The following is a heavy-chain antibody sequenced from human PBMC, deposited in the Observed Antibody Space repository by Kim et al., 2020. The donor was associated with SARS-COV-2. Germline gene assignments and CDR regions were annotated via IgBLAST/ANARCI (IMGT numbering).Heavy chain of an antibody. CDR3: ASGGGRDGYKRVGYYGMDV. D-gene: IGHD5-12*01. Sequence: ASVKVSCKASGYTFTSYAMNWVRQAPGQGLEWMGWINTNTGNPTYAQGFTGRFVFSLDTSVSTAYLQISSLKAEDTAVYYCASGGGRDGYKRVGYYGMDVWGQGTTVTVSS. CDR1: GYTFTSYA. V-gene: IGHV7-4-1*02. J-gene: IGHJ6*02. CDR2: INTNTGNP.